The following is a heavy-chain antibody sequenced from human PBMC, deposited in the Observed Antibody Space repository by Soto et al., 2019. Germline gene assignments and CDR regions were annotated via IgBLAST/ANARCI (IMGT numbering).Heavy chain of an antibody. J-gene: IGHJ3*02. Sequence: ASVKVSCKASGYTFTSYGISWVRQAPGQGLEWMGWISAYNGNTNYAQKLQGRVTMTTDTSTSTAYMELRSLRSDDTAVYYCASSSLGGSGVDAFDIWGQGTMVTVSS. V-gene: IGHV1-18*01. CDR3: ASSSLGGSGVDAFDI. CDR1: GYTFTSYG. D-gene: IGHD6-19*01. CDR2: ISAYNGNT.